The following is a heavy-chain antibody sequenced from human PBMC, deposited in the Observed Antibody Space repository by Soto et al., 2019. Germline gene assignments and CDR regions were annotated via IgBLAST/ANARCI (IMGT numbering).Heavy chain of an antibody. CDR2: ISYSGST. Sequence: SETLSLTCTVSGGSISSGGCYWNWIRQHPGKALEWIGYISYSGSTYYNPSLKSRITISVDTSKNQFSLKLSSVTAADTAVYYCSRLGGTYTVPHFDYWGQGTLVTV. CDR3: SRLGGTYTVPHFDY. J-gene: IGHJ4*02. CDR1: GGSISSGGCY. D-gene: IGHD1-26*01. V-gene: IGHV4-31*03.